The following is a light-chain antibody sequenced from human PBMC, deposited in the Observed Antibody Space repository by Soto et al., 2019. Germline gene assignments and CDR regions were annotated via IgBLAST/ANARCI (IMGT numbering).Light chain of an antibody. Sequence: DIQMTQSPYSLSAAVVDRFTSAFLASQNINTYLNWYQQKPGKAPKLLIFDAASLQNGVPSRFSGGGSRTDFTLTITSLQPEDFATYYCQQTSSAPFTFGPGTKVDI. CDR3: QQTSSAPFT. CDR1: QNINTY. V-gene: IGKV1-39*01. CDR2: DAA. J-gene: IGKJ3*01.